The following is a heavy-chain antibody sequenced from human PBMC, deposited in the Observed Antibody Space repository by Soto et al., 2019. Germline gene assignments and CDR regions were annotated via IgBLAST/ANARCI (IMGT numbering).Heavy chain of an antibody. CDR3: VRGVRGYVSY. Sequence: PSETLSLTCLVAGYSISNVYYWGWIRQPPGKGLEWIGTVSHRGDTSNNPSLKSRLTLSADTSKNQFSLMLTSVTAADSDIYYCVRGVRGYVSYWGKGIVVT. CDR1: GYSISNVYY. V-gene: IGHV4-38-2*02. CDR2: VSHRGDT. D-gene: IGHD5-18*01. J-gene: IGHJ4*02.